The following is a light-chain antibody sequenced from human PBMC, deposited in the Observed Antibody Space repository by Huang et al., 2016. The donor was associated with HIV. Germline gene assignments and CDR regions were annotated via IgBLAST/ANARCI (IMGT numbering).Light chain of an antibody. Sequence: DIQMTQSPSSLSASVGDRVTLACRASQSIRKFLNWYQQKPGESPKLLMHSASSLQRGVPSRFSGSGSGTDFTLTITSLQPEDFATYYCQQTDNIPRTFGQGTKVVIK. CDR3: QQTDNIPRT. V-gene: IGKV1-39*01. CDR1: QSIRKF. CDR2: SAS. J-gene: IGKJ1*01.